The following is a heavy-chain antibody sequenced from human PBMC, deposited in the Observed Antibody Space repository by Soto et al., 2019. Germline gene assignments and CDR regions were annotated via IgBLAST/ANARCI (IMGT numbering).Heavy chain of an antibody. CDR1: GGSISSGDYY. Sequence: SETLSLTCTVSGGSISSGDYYWSWIRQPPGKGLEWIGYIYYSGSTYYNPSLKSRVTISVDTSKNQFSLKLSSVTAADTAVYYCDRGNVDTAMAYWGQGTMVTVSS. D-gene: IGHD5-18*01. V-gene: IGHV4-30-4*01. CDR2: IYYSGST. CDR3: DRGNVDTAMAY. J-gene: IGHJ4*02.